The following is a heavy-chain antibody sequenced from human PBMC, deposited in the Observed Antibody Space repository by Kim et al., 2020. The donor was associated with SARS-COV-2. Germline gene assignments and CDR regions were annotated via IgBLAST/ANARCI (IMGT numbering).Heavy chain of an antibody. CDR1: FGSFSGYY. D-gene: IGHD2-2*01. V-gene: IGHV4-34*01. CDR2: INHSGST. CDR3: ARVCVVVPATLEVYYYYYYGMDV. J-gene: IGHJ6*02. Sequence: SATLSLPCSVYFGSFSGYYWSWIRQPPGKGLEWIGEINHSGSTNYNPSLKSRVTISVDTSKNQFSLKLSSVTAADTAVYYCARVCVVVPATLEVYYYYYYGMDVWGQGTTVTVSS.